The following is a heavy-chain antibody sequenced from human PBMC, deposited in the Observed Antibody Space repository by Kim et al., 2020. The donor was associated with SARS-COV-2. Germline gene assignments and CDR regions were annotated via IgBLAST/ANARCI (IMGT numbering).Heavy chain of an antibody. Sequence: GGSLRLSCAASGFTFSSYNMSWVRQAPGKGLEWVSPLCSSGGTTYSADSVKGLSTISKNTYKTPLHLQMNIITAEATAEYYCAEDNRRHGWVDPCGQGTL. J-gene: IGHJ5*02. CDR1: GFTFSSYN. CDR2: LCSSGGTT. D-gene: IGHD6-25*01. V-gene: IGHV3-23*01. CDR3: AEDNRRHGWVDP.